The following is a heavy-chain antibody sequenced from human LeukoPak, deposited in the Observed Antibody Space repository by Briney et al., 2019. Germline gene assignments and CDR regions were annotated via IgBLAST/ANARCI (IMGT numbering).Heavy chain of an antibody. Sequence: GGSLRLSCAASGFTFSGYGMHWVRQAPGKGLEWVAFIQYDGSNKEYADSVKGRFTISRDNAKNSLYLQMNSLRVEDKAMYYCARVGGGDGSGWSTTDYWGQGTLVTISS. CDR2: IQYDGSNK. D-gene: IGHD6-19*01. V-gene: IGHV3-30*02. CDR3: ARVGGGDGSGWSTTDY. CDR1: GFTFSGYG. J-gene: IGHJ4*02.